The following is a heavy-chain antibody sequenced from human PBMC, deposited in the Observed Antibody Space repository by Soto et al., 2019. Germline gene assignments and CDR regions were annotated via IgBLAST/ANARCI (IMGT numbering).Heavy chain of an antibody. CDR1: GFSVSTNY. CDR2: IYSGGST. D-gene: IGHD4-4*01. CDR3: ARDTDSPQMYDY. Sequence: EVQMVESGGGLIQPGGSLRLSCAVSGFSVSTNYMTWVRQAPGKGLEWVSLIYSGGSTYYADSVKGRFTISRDNAKNTLYLQMNSLRAEDTAVYYCARDTDSPQMYDYWGQGTLVTVSS. J-gene: IGHJ4*02. V-gene: IGHV3-53*01.